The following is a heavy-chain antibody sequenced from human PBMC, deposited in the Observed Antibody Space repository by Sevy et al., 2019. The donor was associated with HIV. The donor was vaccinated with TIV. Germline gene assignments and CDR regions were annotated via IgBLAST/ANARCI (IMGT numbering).Heavy chain of an antibody. CDR1: GFTFDDYA. J-gene: IGHJ6*02. CDR3: AKDTAPHYYDSSGQYYYYYGMDV. Sequence: GGSLRLSCAASGFTFDDYAMHWVRQAPGKGLEWVSGISWNSGSIGYADSVKGRFTISRDNAKNSLYLPMNSLRAEDTALYYCAKDTAPHYYDSSGQYYYYYGMDVWGQGTTVTVSS. V-gene: IGHV3-9*01. CDR2: ISWNSGSI. D-gene: IGHD3-22*01.